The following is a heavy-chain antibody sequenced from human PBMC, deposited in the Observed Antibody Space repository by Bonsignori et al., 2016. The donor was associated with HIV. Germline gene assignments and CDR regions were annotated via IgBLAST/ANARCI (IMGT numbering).Heavy chain of an antibody. V-gene: IGHV3-9*01. CDR2: IDWNSDNI. CDR1: GFTFDDYA. CDR3: VKDIKSYYYDTSGWSRGNYFDF. J-gene: IGHJ4*02. Sequence: GGSLRLSCATSGFTFDDYAMHWVRQAPGKGLEWVSGIDWNSDNIGYADSVKGRFTISRDNAENSLHLQMNSLRAEDTALYYCVKDIKSYYYDTSGWSRGNYFDFWGQGTLVTVSS. D-gene: IGHD3-22*01.